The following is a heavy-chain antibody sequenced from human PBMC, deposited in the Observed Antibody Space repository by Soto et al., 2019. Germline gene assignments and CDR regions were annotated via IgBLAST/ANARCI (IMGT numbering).Heavy chain of an antibody. Sequence: GGSLRLSCAASGFTFSSYAMSWVRQAPGKGLEWVSAISGSGGSTYYADSVKGQFTISRDNSKNTLYLQMNSLRAEDTAVYYCAKPKSDILTGYFAFDIWGQGTMVTVSS. CDR2: ISGSGGST. D-gene: IGHD3-9*01. CDR1: GFTFSSYA. V-gene: IGHV3-23*01. J-gene: IGHJ3*02. CDR3: AKPKSDILTGYFAFDI.